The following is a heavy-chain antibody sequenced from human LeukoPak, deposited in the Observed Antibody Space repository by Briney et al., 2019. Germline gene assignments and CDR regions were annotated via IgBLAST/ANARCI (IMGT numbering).Heavy chain of an antibody. D-gene: IGHD4-23*01. J-gene: IGHJ6*02. V-gene: IGHV4-34*01. CDR2: INHSGST. CDR3: ARGHRYGGNRAYYYYGMDV. Sequence: PSETLSLTCAVYGGSFSGYYWSWIRQPPGKGLEWIGEINHSGSTNYNPYLKSRVTISVDTSKNQFSLKLSSVTAADTAVYYCARGHRYGGNRAYYYYGMDVWGQGTTVTVSS. CDR1: GGSFSGYY.